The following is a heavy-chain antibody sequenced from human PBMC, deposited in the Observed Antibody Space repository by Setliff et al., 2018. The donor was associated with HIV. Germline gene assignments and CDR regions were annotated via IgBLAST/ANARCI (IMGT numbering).Heavy chain of an antibody. CDR3: ARGSFGGSYSSF. Sequence: SVKVSCKASGGTFSSYGITWVRQAPGQGLEWMGGSTPILDTTNYAQKFQGRVTITTDESTNTVYMELSSLRSDDTAVYYCARGSFGGSYSSFWGQGTLVTVSS. J-gene: IGHJ4*02. CDR1: GGTFSSYG. CDR2: STPILDTT. D-gene: IGHD1-26*01. V-gene: IGHV1-69*05.